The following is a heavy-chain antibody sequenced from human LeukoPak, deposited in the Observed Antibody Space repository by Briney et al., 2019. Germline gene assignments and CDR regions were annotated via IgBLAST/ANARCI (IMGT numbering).Heavy chain of an antibody. CDR3: AKSSPPPLTY. CDR1: GFTFSTYA. J-gene: IGHJ4*02. V-gene: IGHV3-23*01. Sequence: GGSLRLSCAASGFTFSTYAMSWVRQAPGEGLGWVSAFSGSGGSTYYADSVKGRFTISRDNSKNTLYLQMNSLRAEDTALYYCAKSSPPPLTYWGQGTLVTVSS. CDR2: FSGSGGST.